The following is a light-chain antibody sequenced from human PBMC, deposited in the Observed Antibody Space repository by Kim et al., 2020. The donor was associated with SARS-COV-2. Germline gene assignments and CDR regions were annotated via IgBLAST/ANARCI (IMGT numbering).Light chain of an antibody. Sequence: SVKLTCTLSSGHSSYAIAWHQQQPEKGPRYLMTLNSDGSHSKGDGIPDRFSGSSSGAERYLTISSLQSEDEADYYCQTWGTGIHVVFGGGTQLTVL. CDR1: SGHSSYA. J-gene: IGLJ2*01. V-gene: IGLV4-69*01. CDR3: QTWGTGIHVV. CDR2: LNSDGSH.